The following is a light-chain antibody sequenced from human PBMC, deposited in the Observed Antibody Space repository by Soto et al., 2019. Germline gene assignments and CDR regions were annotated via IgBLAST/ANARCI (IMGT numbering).Light chain of an antibody. CDR1: QSVSSSH. CDR3: QQYGSSHT. Sequence: EIVLTQSPGTLSLSPGERATLSCRASQSVSSSHLAWYQHKPGQAPRLLIYAASSRATGSPDRFSGGGSGTDFTLTISRLEPEDFAVYYCQQYGSSHTFGQGTRLEI. CDR2: AAS. J-gene: IGKJ5*01. V-gene: IGKV3-20*01.